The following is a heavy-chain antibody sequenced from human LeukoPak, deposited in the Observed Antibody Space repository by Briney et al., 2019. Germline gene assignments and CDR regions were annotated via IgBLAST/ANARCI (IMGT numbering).Heavy chain of an antibody. V-gene: IGHV1-8*01. D-gene: IGHD5-12*01. J-gene: IGHJ4*02. Sequence: GASVKVSCKASGYTFTSYDINWVRQATGQGLEWMGWMNPNSGNTGYAQKFQGRVTMTRNTSISTAYMELSSLRSEDTAVYYCARGQSGYSGYDPRPDVEGDYWGQGTLVTVCS. CDR2: MNPNSGNT. CDR1: GYTFTSYD. CDR3: ARGQSGYSGYDPRPDVEGDY.